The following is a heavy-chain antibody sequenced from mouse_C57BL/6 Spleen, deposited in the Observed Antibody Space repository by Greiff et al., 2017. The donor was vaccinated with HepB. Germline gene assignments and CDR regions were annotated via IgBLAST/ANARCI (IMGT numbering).Heavy chain of an antibody. CDR1: GYTFTDYE. Sequence: QVQLQQSGAELVRPGASVTLSCKASGYTFTDYEMHWVKQTPVHGLEWIGAIDPETGGTAYNQKFKGKAILTADKSSSTAYMELRSLTSEDSAVYYCTRYYYGSSSPDWFAYWGQGTLVTVSA. D-gene: IGHD1-1*01. V-gene: IGHV1-15*01. J-gene: IGHJ3*01. CDR3: TRYYYGSSSPDWFAY. CDR2: IDPETGGT.